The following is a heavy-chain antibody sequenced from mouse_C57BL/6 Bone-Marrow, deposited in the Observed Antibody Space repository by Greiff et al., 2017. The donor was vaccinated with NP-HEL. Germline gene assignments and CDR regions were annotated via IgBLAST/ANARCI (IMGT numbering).Heavy chain of an antibody. CDR2: INPSSGYT. J-gene: IGHJ2*01. D-gene: IGHD2-12*01. CDR3: ARGGYRKY. CDR1: GYTFTSYT. Sequence: VKLMESGAELARPGASVKMSCKASGYTFTSYTMHWVKQRPGQGLEWIGYINPSSGYTKYNQKFKDKATLTADKSSSTAYMQLSSLTSEDSAVYYCARGGYRKYWGQGTTLTVSS. V-gene: IGHV1-4*01.